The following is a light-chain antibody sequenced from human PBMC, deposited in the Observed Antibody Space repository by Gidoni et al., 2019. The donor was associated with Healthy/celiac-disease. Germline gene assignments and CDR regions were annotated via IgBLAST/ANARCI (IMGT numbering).Light chain of an antibody. Sequence: DIQMTQSPSTLSASVGDRVTITSRARQSISSWLAWYQQQPGKAPKLLIYKASSLESGVPSRFSGGGSRTEITITISSLQPDDGATYYCQQYNSYWTFXQXTKVEIK. CDR1: QSISSW. J-gene: IGKJ1*01. CDR3: QQYNSYWT. CDR2: KAS. V-gene: IGKV1-5*03.